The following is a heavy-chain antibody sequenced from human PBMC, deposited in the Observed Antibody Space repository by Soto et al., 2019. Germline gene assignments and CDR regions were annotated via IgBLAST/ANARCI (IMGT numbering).Heavy chain of an antibody. Sequence: ESGGGLVQPGGSLRLSCAASGFTVSSNYMSWVRQAPGKGLEWVSVIYSGGSTYYADSVKGRFTISRDNSKNTLYLQMNSLRAEDTAVYYCAGGDYGVVYYYMDVWGKGTTVTVSS. CDR3: AGGDYGVVYYYMDV. CDR2: IYSGGST. J-gene: IGHJ6*03. CDR1: GFTVSSNY. V-gene: IGHV3-66*01. D-gene: IGHD4-17*01.